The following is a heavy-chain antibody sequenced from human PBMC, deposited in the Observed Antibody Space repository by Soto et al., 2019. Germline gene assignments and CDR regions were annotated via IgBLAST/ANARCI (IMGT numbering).Heavy chain of an antibody. CDR3: ARGQVEYRYCSSTSCYAANP. J-gene: IGHJ5*02. D-gene: IGHD2-2*01. V-gene: IGHV3-11*01. Sequence: QVQLVESGGGLVKPGGSLRLSCAASGFTFSDYYMSWIRQAPGKGLEWVSYISSSGSTIYYADSVKGRFTISRDNAKNPXYXXXXXXXXXXXXVYYCARGQVEYRYCSSTSCYAANPWGQGTLVTVSS. CDR1: GFTFSDYY. CDR2: ISSSGSTI.